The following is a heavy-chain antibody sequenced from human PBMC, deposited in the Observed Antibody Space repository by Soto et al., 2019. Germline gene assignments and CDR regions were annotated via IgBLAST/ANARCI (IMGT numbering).Heavy chain of an antibody. D-gene: IGHD6-13*01. CDR3: ARRELRAAAGTHYYYYYGMDV. CDR2: IIPIFGTA. V-gene: IGHV1-69*13. Sequence: ASVKVSCKASGGTFSSYAISWVRQAPGQGLEWMGGIIPIFGTANYAQKFQGRVTITADESTGTAYMELSSLRSEDTAVYYCARRELRAAAGTHYYYYYGMDVWGQGTTVTVSS. CDR1: GGTFSSYA. J-gene: IGHJ6*02.